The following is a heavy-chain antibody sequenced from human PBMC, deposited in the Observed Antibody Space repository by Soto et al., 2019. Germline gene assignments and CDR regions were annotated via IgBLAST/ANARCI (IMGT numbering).Heavy chain of an antibody. CDR1: GGSISSYY. CDR3: ARSPAYDFWSGYYVHYYGMDV. J-gene: IGHJ6*02. D-gene: IGHD3-3*01. V-gene: IGHV4-59*01. Sequence: SETLSLTCTVSGGSISSYYWSWIRQPPGKGLEWIGYIYYSGSTNYNPSLKSRVTISVDTSKNQFSLKLSSVTAADTAVYYCARSPAYDFWSGYYVHYYGMDVWGQGTTVTVSS. CDR2: IYYSGST.